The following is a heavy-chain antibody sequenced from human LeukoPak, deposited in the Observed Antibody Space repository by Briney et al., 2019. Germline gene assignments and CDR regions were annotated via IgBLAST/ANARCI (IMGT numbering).Heavy chain of an antibody. CDR2: IYHTGST. J-gene: IGHJ4*02. V-gene: IGHV4-59*01. CDR1: GGSISSYY. D-gene: IGHD6-25*01. CDR3: ARRGRNSSGWQDYL. Sequence: KPSETLSLTCTLSGGSISSYYWSGIRQPPGKGLEWIANIYHTGSTNYNPSLSSRVTISIDTAKNQFSLKLTSVTAADTAVYYCARRGRNSSGWQDYLWGQGTLVTVSS.